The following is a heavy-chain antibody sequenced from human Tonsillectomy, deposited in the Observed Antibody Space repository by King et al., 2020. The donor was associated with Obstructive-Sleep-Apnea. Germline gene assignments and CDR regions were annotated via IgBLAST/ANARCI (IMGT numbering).Heavy chain of an antibody. CDR1: GFRFSNYL. V-gene: IGHV3-7*01. CDR3: ARDSDTTMITGYFDL. J-gene: IGHJ2*01. Sequence: VQLVESGGGLVQPGGSLRLSCAASGFRFSNYLMSWVRQAPGKGLEWVANIKQDGSEKYYVDSVKGRFTISRDNAKNSLYLQMNSLRAEDTAVYYCARDSDTTMITGYFDLWGRGTLVTVSS. CDR2: IKQDGSEK. D-gene: IGHD5-18*01.